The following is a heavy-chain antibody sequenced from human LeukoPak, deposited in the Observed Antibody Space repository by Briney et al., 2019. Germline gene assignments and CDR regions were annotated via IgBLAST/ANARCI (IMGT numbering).Heavy chain of an antibody. CDR3: ARIQLGYCSSTSCYNLPGVRFDP. V-gene: IGHV4-34*01. CDR2: INHSGST. Sequence: KPSETLSLTCAVYGGSFSGYYWSWIRQPPGKGLEWIGEINHSGSTNYNPSLKSRVTISVDTSKNQFSLKLSSVTAADTAVYYCARIQLGYCSSTSCYNLPGVRFDPWGQGTLVTVSS. D-gene: IGHD2-2*02. J-gene: IGHJ5*02. CDR1: GGSFSGYY.